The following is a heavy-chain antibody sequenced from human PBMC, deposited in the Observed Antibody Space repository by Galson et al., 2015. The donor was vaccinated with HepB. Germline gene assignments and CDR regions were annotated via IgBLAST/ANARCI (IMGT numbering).Heavy chain of an antibody. Sequence: SVKVSCKASGYTFISHGVTWVRQAPGQGLEWMGWISGYNGHTNYAQKFQDRVIMTTDKVTTTAYMELRSLRSDDTAVYFCARGTIFGADISSKYYYGLDVWGQGTTVTVSS. CDR3: ARGTIFGADISSKYYYGLDV. J-gene: IGHJ6*02. D-gene: IGHD3-3*01. CDR2: ISGYNGHT. V-gene: IGHV1-18*01. CDR1: GYTFISHG.